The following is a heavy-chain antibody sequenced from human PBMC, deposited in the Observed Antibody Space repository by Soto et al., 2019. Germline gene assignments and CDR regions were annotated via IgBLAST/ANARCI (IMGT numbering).Heavy chain of an antibody. CDR3: ARDQGGIAVAGSPLDYYYYYGMDV. V-gene: IGHV1-2*04. Sequence: ASVKVSCKAYGYTFTGYYTHWVRQAPGQGLEWMGWINPNSGGTNYAQKFQGWVTMTRDTSISTAYMELSRLRSDDTAVYYCARDQGGIAVAGSPLDYYYYYGMDVWGQGTTVTVSS. CDR2: INPNSGGT. J-gene: IGHJ6*02. CDR1: GYTFTGYY. D-gene: IGHD6-19*01.